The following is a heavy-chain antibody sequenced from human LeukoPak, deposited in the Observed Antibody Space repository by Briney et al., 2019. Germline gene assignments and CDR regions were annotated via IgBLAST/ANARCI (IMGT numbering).Heavy chain of an antibody. J-gene: IGHJ2*01. CDR2: ISKDGANK. Sequence: GGSLRLSCAASEFGFSSYGMHWVRQAPGKGLEWVAVISKDGANKSYGDSVKGRFTISRDNSKNTLYLQMNSLRVEDTAVYFCAKDKETSGWNWNFDLWGRGTLVTVSS. V-gene: IGHV3-30*18. CDR3: AKDKETSGWNWNFDL. D-gene: IGHD6-19*01. CDR1: EFGFSSYG.